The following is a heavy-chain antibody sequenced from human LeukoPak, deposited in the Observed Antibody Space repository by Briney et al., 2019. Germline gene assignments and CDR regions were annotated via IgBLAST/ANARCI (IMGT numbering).Heavy chain of an antibody. Sequence: PGGSPRLSCAASGFTFDDYAMHWVRQAPGKGLEWVSGISWNSGSIGYADSVKGRFTISRDNAKNSLYLQMNSLRAEDTALYYCAKVRITGTTGLDYWGQGTLVTVSS. CDR3: AKVRITGTTGLDY. V-gene: IGHV3-9*01. J-gene: IGHJ4*02. CDR1: GFTFDDYA. CDR2: ISWNSGSI. D-gene: IGHD1-7*01.